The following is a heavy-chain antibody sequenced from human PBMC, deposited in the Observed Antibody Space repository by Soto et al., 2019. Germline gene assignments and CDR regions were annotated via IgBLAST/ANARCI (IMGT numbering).Heavy chain of an antibody. Sequence: NPSETLSLTCTVSGGSISSYYWSWIRQPPGKGLEWIGDIYYSGSTNYNPSLKSRVTISVDTSKNQFSLKLSSVTAADTAVYYCARHLAVADLDFFDYWGQGTLVTVSS. D-gene: IGHD6-19*01. CDR1: GGSISSYY. CDR2: IYYSGST. CDR3: ARHLAVADLDFFDY. J-gene: IGHJ4*02. V-gene: IGHV4-59*08.